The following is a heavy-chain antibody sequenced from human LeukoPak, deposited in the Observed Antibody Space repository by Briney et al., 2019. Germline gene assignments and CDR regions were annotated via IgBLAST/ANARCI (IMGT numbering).Heavy chain of an antibody. J-gene: IGHJ3*02. CDR1: GGSISSYY. Sequence: SETLSLTCTVSGGSISSYYWSWIRQPPGKGLEWIGYIYYSGSTNYNPSLKSRVTISVDTSKNQFSLKLSSVTAADAAVYYCASDGYSSSWYGYAFDIWGQGTMVTVSS. CDR3: ASDGYSSSWYGYAFDI. V-gene: IGHV4-59*01. CDR2: IYYSGST. D-gene: IGHD6-13*01.